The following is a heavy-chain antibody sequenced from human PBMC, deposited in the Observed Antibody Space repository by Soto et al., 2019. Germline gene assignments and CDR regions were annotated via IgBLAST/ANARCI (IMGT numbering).Heavy chain of an antibody. D-gene: IGHD6-13*01. CDR3: ARGKGRAAAGSLGGYYYYGVEV. J-gene: IGHJ6*02. CDR1: GGSISSYY. CDR2: IYYSGST. Sequence: SETLSLTCTVSGGSISSYYWSWIRQPPGKGLEWIGYIYYSGSTNYNPSLKSRVTISVDTSKNQFSLKLSSVTAADTAVYYCARGKGRAAAGSLGGYYYYGVEVCGQGTTVTVPS. V-gene: IGHV4-59*01.